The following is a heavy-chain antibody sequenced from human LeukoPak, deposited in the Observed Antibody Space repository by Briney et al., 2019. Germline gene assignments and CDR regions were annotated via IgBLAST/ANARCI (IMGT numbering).Heavy chain of an antibody. J-gene: IGHJ4*02. CDR3: ASALYCSSTSCPLDY. CDR2: ISSSSSTI. CDR1: GFTFSSYS. D-gene: IGHD2-2*01. Sequence: GGSLRLSCAASGFTFSSYSMNWVRQAPGKGLEWVSYISSSSSTIYYADSVKGRFTISRDNAKNSLYLQMNSLRAEDTAVYYCASALYCSSTSCPLDYWGQGTLVTVSS. V-gene: IGHV3-48*01.